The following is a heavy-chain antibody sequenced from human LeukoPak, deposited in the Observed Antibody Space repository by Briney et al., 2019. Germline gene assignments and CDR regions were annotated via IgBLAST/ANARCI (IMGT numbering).Heavy chain of an antibody. Sequence: RPGRPLRLSCAASGFTFDDYAMHWVRQAPGKGLEWVSGISWNSGSIGYADSVKGRFTISRDNAKNSLYLQMNSLRAEDTALYYCAKDMGCGGDCSPAPYYYYGMDVWGQGTTVTVSS. CDR2: ISWNSGSI. D-gene: IGHD2-21*02. V-gene: IGHV3-9*01. J-gene: IGHJ6*02. CDR3: AKDMGCGGDCSPAPYYYYGMDV. CDR1: GFTFDDYA.